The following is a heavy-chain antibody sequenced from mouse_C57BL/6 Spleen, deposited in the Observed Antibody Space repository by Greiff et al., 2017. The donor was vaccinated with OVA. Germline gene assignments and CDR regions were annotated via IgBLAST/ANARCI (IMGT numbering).Heavy chain of an antibody. V-gene: IGHV5-6*01. Sequence: EVQLQESGGDLVKPGGSLKLSCAASGFTFSSYGMSWVRQTPDKRLEWVATISSGGSYTYYPDSVKGRFTISRDNAKNTLYLQMSSLKSEDTAMYYGARPVDYDKGAWFAYWGQGTLVTVAA. CDR3: ARPVDYDKGAWFAY. CDR1: GFTFSSYG. CDR2: ISSGGSYT. J-gene: IGHJ3*01. D-gene: IGHD2-4*01.